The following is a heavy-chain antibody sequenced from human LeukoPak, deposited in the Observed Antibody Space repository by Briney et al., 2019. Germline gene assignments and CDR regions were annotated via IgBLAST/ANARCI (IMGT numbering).Heavy chain of an antibody. CDR1: GGSISSSSYY. V-gene: IGHV4-39*02. Sequence: SETLSLTCTVSGGSISSSSYYWGWIRQPPGTGLEWIGSIYYSGSTYYNPSLKSRVTISVDTSKNQFSLKLSSVTAADTAVYYCAGEMATITSGWFDPWGQGTLVTVSS. CDR2: IYYSGST. J-gene: IGHJ5*02. CDR3: AGEMATITSGWFDP. D-gene: IGHD5-24*01.